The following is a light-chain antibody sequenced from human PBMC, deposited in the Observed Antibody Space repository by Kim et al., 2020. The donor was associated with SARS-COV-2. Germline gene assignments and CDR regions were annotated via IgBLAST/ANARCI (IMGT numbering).Light chain of an antibody. CDR2: KAS. CDR3: KQYDSHPYT. V-gene: IGKV1-5*03. J-gene: IGKJ2*01. Sequence: DIQMTQSPSTLSASVGDRVTITCRASQSVRSWLAWYQQKPGKAPKLLIYKASTLEGGVPSRFSGRGSGTEFTLTINSLQPDDFATYSCKQYDSHPYTFRQGPNLYLK. CDR1: QSVRSW.